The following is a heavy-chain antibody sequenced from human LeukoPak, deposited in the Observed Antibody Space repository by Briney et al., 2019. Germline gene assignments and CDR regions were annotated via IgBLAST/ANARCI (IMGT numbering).Heavy chain of an antibody. J-gene: IGHJ5*02. V-gene: IGHV4-34*01. Sequence: SETLSLTCGVYGGSLSGSYWSWIRQSPGKGLEWIGEINHTGGTHFNPSLESRVFISVDTSKNQFSLSLRSVTAADTAVYYCARGQNIAVGRFDPWGQGTLVTVSS. D-gene: IGHD6-19*01. CDR2: INHTGGT. CDR1: GGSLSGSY. CDR3: ARGQNIAVGRFDP.